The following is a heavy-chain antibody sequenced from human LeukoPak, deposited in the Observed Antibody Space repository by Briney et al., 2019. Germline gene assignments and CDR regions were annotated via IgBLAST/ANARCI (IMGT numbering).Heavy chain of an antibody. V-gene: IGHV4-59*08. CDR1: GGSISGYY. CDR2: IHYSGGT. Sequence: SETLSLTCTVSGGSISGYYWSWIRQPPGKGLEWIGNIHYSGGTKYNPSLKSRVTISVDTSKNQFSLKLSSVTAADTAVYYCARHIGSRAFDIWGQGTMVTVSS. J-gene: IGHJ3*02. D-gene: IGHD3-10*01. CDR3: ARHIGSRAFDI.